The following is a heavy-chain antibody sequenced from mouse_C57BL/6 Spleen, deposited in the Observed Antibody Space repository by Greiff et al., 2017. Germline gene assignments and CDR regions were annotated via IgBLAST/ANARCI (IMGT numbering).Heavy chain of an antibody. J-gene: IGHJ4*01. Sequence: VKVVESGAELVRPGASVTLSCKASGYTFTDYEMHWVKQTPVHGLEWIGAIDPETGGTAYNQKFKGKAILTADKSSSTAYMELRSLTSEDSAVYYCTRRGANFYAMDYWGQGTSVTVSS. D-gene: IGHD3-1*01. CDR2: IDPETGGT. V-gene: IGHV1-15*01. CDR3: TRRGANFYAMDY. CDR1: GYTFTDYE.